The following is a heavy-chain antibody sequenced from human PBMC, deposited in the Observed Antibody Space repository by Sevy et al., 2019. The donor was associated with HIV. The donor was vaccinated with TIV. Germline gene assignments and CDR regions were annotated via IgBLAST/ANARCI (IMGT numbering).Heavy chain of an antibody. Sequence: ASVKVSCKASGYTFAGYYMNWVRQAPGQGLEWMGWINPNNGFTNYAQKFQGRVTMTRDTSISKVYMELSSLRSDDTAVYYCARDRIGGAPFNAFDIWGQGTMVTVSS. J-gene: IGHJ3*02. CDR2: INPNNGFT. CDR3: ARDRIGGAPFNAFDI. V-gene: IGHV1-2*02. CDR1: GYTFAGYY. D-gene: IGHD1-26*01.